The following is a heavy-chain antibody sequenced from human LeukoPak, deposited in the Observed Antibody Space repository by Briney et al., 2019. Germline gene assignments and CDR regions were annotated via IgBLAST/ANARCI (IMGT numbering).Heavy chain of an antibody. J-gene: IGHJ4*02. CDR3: ARAARDCNGDSCYTYFDY. CDR1: GYTFTSYG. CDR2: ISAYNGNT. V-gene: IGHV1-18*01. D-gene: IGHD2-15*01. Sequence: GASVKVSCKASGYTFTSYGISWVRQAPGQGLEWMGWISAYNGNTNYAQKLQGRVTMTTDTSTSTAYMELRSLRSDDTVVYYCARAARDCNGDSCYTYFDYWGQGNLVTVSS.